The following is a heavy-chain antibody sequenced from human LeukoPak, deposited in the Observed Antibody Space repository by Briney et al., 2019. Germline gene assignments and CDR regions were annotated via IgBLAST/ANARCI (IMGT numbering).Heavy chain of an antibody. Sequence: GGSLRLSCAASGFTFSSYWMSWVRQAPGKGLEWVANIKQDGSEKYYVDSVKGRFTISRDNAQNSLYLQMNSLGAEDTAVYYCARDTRVTDSNWFDPWGQGTLVTVSS. CDR2: IKQDGSEK. CDR1: GFTFSSYW. J-gene: IGHJ5*02. V-gene: IGHV3-7*01. D-gene: IGHD2-21*02. CDR3: ARDTRVTDSNWFDP.